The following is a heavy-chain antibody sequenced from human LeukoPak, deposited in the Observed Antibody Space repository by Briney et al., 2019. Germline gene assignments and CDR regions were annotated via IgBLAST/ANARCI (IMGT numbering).Heavy chain of an antibody. V-gene: IGHV3-7*01. D-gene: IGHD3/OR15-3a*01. J-gene: IGHJ6*03. CDR3: ARPTWTNYMDV. Sequence: GGSLRLSCAASGFTFRSYWMDWVRQAPGKGLEWVANIKQDGSEMYYVDSVKGRFTISRDNAKNSVSLQMNSLRAEDTAVYFCARPTWTNYMDVWGKGTAVTISS. CDR1: GFTFRSYW. CDR2: IKQDGSEM.